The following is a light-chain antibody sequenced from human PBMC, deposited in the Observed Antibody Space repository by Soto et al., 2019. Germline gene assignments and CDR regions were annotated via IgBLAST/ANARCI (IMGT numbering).Light chain of an antibody. CDR2: DTT. CDR3: LLSYNGPYV. Sequence: VVTQEPSLTVSPGGTVTLTCGSSTGAVTNGHYPYWFQQKPGQAPRTLIYDTTNRHSWTPARFSGSLLGGKAALTLSGAQPEDEAEYYCLLSYNGPYVFGTGTKVTAL. CDR1: TGAVTNGHY. J-gene: IGLJ1*01. V-gene: IGLV7-46*01.